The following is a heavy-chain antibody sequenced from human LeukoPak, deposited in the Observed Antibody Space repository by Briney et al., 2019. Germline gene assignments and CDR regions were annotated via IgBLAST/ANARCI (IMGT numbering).Heavy chain of an antibody. V-gene: IGHV3-53*01. D-gene: IGHD3-22*01. CDR2: IYGGGDT. J-gene: IGHJ5*02. Sequence: GSLRLSCAASGFTVTDNYMNWVRPSSGKGLEWVSVIYGGGDTNYADSVKGRFTISRDNSKNTLYLQMNSLRAEDTAVYYCAKDSGYYPPGFDPWGQGTLVTVSS. CDR1: GFTVTDNY. CDR3: AKDSGYYPPGFDP.